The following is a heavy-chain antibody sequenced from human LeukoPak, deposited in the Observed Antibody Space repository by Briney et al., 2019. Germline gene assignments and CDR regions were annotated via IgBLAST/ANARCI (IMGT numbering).Heavy chain of an antibody. J-gene: IGHJ3*02. D-gene: IGHD6-13*01. V-gene: IGHV4-59*12. Sequence: PSETLSLTCTVSGGSISSYYWSWIRQPPGKGLEWIGYIYYSGSTNYNPSLKSRVTISVDTSKNQFSLKLSSVTAADTAVYYCAREGYGSSSLANAFDIWGQGTMVTVSS. CDR1: GGSISSYY. CDR2: IYYSGST. CDR3: AREGYGSSSLANAFDI.